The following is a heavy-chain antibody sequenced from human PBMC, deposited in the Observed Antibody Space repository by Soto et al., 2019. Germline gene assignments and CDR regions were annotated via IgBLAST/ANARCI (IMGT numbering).Heavy chain of an antibody. CDR1: GFTFSSYG. D-gene: IGHD3-10*01. Sequence: QVQLVESGGGVVQPGRSLRLSCAASGFTFSSYGMHWVRQAPGKGLEWVAVIWYDGSNKYYADSVKGRFTISRDNSKNTLYLQMNSLRAEDTAVYYCARGMVRGAPSFDYWGQGTLVTVSS. J-gene: IGHJ4*02. CDR3: ARGMVRGAPSFDY. CDR2: IWYDGSNK. V-gene: IGHV3-33*01.